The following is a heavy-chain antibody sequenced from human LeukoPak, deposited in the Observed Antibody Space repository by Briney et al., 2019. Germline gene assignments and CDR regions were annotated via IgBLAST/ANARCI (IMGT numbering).Heavy chain of an antibody. Sequence: GGSLRLSCAASGFTFSNYFMSWVRQAPGKGLEWVANIKQDGSEKYYVDSAKGRFTISRDNAKNSLYLQMNSLRAQDTAVYYCARDDGILRFDPWGQGTLVTVSS. D-gene: IGHD1-14*01. CDR1: GFTFSNYF. CDR3: ARDDGILRFDP. V-gene: IGHV3-7*01. J-gene: IGHJ5*02. CDR2: IKQDGSEK.